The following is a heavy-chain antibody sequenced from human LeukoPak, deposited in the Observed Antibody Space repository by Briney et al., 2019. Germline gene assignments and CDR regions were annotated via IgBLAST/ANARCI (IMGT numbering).Heavy chain of an antibody. Sequence: NPSETLSLTCAVYGGSFSGYYWSWIRQPAGRGLEWIGRIYTSGSTNYNPSLNSRVTISVDTSKNQFSLKLRSVTAADTAVYYCAAEGVVVPAAMYYWGQGTLVTVSS. V-gene: IGHV4-59*10. CDR2: IYTSGST. CDR1: GGSFSGYY. CDR3: AAEGVVVPAAMYY. J-gene: IGHJ4*02. D-gene: IGHD2-2*01.